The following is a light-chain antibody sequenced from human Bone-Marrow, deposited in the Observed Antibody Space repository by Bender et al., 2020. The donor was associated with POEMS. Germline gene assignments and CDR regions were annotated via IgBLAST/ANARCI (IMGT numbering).Light chain of an antibody. V-gene: IGLV2-23*01. CDR1: SSDVGSYYL. CDR3: YSHAGNRV. J-gene: IGLJ2*01. Sequence: QSALTQPASVSGSPGQSITISCTGTSSDVGSYYLVSWYQQHPGKAPKLILYEGSKRPSGISNRFSGSKSANTASLTISGLQAEDEADYYCYSHAGNRVFGGGTKLTVL. CDR2: EGS.